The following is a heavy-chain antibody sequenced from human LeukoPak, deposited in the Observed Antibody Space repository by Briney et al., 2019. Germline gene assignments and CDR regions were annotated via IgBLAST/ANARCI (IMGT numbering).Heavy chain of an antibody. CDR3: ARSLYSSFLYFDY. Sequence: PGRSLRLSCAASGFTFSSYAMHWVRQAPGKGLEWVSYISSSGSTMYYADSVKGRFTISRDHAKNSLYLQMNSLRAEDTAVYYCARSLYSSFLYFDYWGQGTLVTVSS. CDR2: ISSSGSTM. V-gene: IGHV3-48*04. J-gene: IGHJ4*02. CDR1: GFTFSSYA. D-gene: IGHD4-11*01.